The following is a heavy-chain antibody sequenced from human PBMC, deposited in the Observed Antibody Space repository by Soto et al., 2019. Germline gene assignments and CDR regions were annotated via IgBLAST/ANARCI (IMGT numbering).Heavy chain of an antibody. CDR1: GGTFSSHP. V-gene: IGHV1-69*04. J-gene: IGHJ6*03. CDR2: VIPLPGVV. CDR3: ARDSRDCNTMGCSEYYMDV. D-gene: IGHD3-10*01. Sequence: SVKVSCKASGGTFSSHPITWVRQAPGQGLEWMGRVIPLPGVVNYAQKFQGRVTITADKSTGTVYMELSSLRSEDTAVYYCARDSRDCNTMGCSEYYMDVWAKGTTVTVSS.